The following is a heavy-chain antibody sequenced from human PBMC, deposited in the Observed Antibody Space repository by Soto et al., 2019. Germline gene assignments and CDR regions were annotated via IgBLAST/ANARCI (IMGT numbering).Heavy chain of an antibody. CDR1: VFTFSSYG. CDR2: ISYDGSNK. J-gene: IGHJ4*02. V-gene: IGHV3-30*18. CDR3: AKDSQVVVTASELDY. D-gene: IGHD2-21*02. Sequence: GSLRLSCAAPVFTFSSYGMHWVRQAPGKGLEWVAVISYDGSNKYYADSVKGRFTISRDNSKNTLYLQMNSLRAEDTAVYYCAKDSQVVVTASELDYWGQGTLVTVSS.